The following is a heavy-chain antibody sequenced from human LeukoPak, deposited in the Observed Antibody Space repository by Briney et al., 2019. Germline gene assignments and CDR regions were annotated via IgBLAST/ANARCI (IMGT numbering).Heavy chain of an antibody. CDR1: GFTFSSYE. V-gene: IGHV3-48*03. J-gene: IGHJ3*02. CDR2: ISSSGSTI. Sequence: PGGSLRLSCAASGFTFSSYEMNWVRQAPGKGLEWVSYISSSGSTIYYADSVKGRFTISRDNAKNSLYLQMNSLRAEDTAVYYCATHELKDAFDIWGQGTMVTVSS. CDR3: ATHELKDAFDI. D-gene: IGHD3-10*01.